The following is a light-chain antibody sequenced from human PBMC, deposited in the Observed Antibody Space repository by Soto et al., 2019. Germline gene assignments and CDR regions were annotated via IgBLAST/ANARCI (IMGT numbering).Light chain of an antibody. Sequence: IVLTQSPGSLSLSPGEGATLSCRASQSVNRRSLAWYQQKPGQAPRLLISRISNRATGIPDRFSGSGSGADFTLTISRLEPDDFAVYYCQQYDNSRTFGQGTKVDIK. CDR1: QSVNRRS. CDR3: QQYDNSRT. V-gene: IGKV3-20*01. CDR2: RIS. J-gene: IGKJ1*01.